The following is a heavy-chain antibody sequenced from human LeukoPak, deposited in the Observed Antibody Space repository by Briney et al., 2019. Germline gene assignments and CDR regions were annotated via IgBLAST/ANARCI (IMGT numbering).Heavy chain of an antibody. CDR2: INWNGGST. D-gene: IGHD2-21*02. V-gene: IGHV3-20*04. Sequence: PGGSLRLSCAASGFTFDDYGMSWVRHAPGKGLEWVSGINWNGGSTVYADSVKGRFTISRDNAKNSLYLQMNSLRAEDTALYYCARVLPSYCGGDCYSGSKDYWGQGTLVTVSS. CDR1: GFTFDDYG. CDR3: ARVLPSYCGGDCYSGSKDY. J-gene: IGHJ4*02.